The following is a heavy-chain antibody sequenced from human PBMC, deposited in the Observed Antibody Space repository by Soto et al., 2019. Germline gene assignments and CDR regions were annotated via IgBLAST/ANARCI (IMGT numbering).Heavy chain of an antibody. CDR1: GFTFRSYS. V-gene: IGHV3-48*01. CDR2: ISSRSETR. D-gene: IGHD5-12*01. CDR3: ASVDIVATTSGWFDP. J-gene: IGHJ5*02. Sequence: GGSLRLSCAASGFTFRSYSMNWVRQAPGKGLEWVSYISSRSETRYYADSVKGRFTISRDNGRNSLYLQMNSLRAEDTAVYYCASVDIVATTSGWFDPWGQGTLVTVSS.